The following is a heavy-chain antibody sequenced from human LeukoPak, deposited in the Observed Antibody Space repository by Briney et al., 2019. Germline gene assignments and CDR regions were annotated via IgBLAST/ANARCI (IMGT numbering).Heavy chain of an antibody. D-gene: IGHD1-7*01. CDR2: VYYSGTT. CDR3: VKQNSDYYYYYLDV. CDR1: GGSVSSSSSY. V-gene: IGHV4-39*01. J-gene: IGHJ6*03. Sequence: SETLSLTCTVSGGSVSSSSSYWAWIRQPPGRGLEWIRSVYYSGTTYYNTSLESRVTISEDTSRNRFSLMLSSVTAAETAVYYCVKQNSDYYYYYLDVWGEGTTVIFSS.